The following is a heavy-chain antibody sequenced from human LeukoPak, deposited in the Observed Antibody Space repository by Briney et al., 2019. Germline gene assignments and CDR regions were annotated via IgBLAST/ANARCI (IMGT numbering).Heavy chain of an antibody. J-gene: IGHJ4*02. CDR1: GFTFSSYE. CDR2: ISSSGSTI. D-gene: IGHD1-1*01. V-gene: IGHV3-48*03. Sequence: GSLRLSCAASGFTFSSYEMNWVRQAPGKGLEWVSYISSSGSTIYYADSVKGRFTISRDNAKNSLYLRMNSLRAEDTAVYYCARGLIWKGDYWGQGTLVTVSS. CDR3: ARGLIWKGDY.